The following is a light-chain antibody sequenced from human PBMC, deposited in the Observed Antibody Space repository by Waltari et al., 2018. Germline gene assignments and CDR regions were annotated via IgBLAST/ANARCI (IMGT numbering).Light chain of an antibody. V-gene: IGKV3-20*01. CDR3: QQYDISPLT. CDR1: QTVRTNY. Sequence: EIVLTQSPGTLSLSSGERATLSCRASQTVRTNYLACYQQKPGQAPTLLIYGASSRATGIPDRFSGSGSGTDFSLTISSLEPEDFAVYYCQQYDISPLTFGGGTKVEIK. J-gene: IGKJ4*01. CDR2: GAS.